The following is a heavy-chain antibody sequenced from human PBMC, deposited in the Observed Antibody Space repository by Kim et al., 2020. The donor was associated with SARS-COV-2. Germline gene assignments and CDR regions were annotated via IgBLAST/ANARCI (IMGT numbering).Heavy chain of an antibody. Sequence: SETLSLTCAVYGGSFSGFYWNWIRQPPGKGLEWIGEINHSGNTNYNPSLKSRVTLSVDTSKNQFSLRLSSVTAADTAVYYCASLQRGYSYDDYWGQGTLVTVSS. CDR3: ASLQRGYSYDDY. J-gene: IGHJ4*02. CDR1: GGSFSGFY. CDR2: INHSGNT. V-gene: IGHV4-34*01. D-gene: IGHD5-18*01.